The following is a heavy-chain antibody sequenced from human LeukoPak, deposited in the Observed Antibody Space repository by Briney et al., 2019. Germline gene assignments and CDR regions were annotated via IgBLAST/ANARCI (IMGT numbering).Heavy chain of an antibody. V-gene: IGHV3-43D*03. CDR3: AKDQEGGDFWSGYYFDY. CDR2: ISWDGGST. CDR1: GFTFDDYA. D-gene: IGHD3-3*01. J-gene: IGHJ4*02. Sequence: GGSLRLSCAASGFTFDDYAMHWVRQAPGKGLEWVSLISWDGGSTYYADSVEGRFTISRDNSKNSLYLQMNGLRAEDTALYYCAKDQEGGDFWSGYYFDYWGQGTLVTVSS.